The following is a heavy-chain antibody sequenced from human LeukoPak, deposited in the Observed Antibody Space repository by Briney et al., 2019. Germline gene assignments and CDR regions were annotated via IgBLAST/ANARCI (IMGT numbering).Heavy chain of an antibody. CDR1: GGSISSGGYY. CDR2: IYYSGST. J-gene: IGHJ4*02. D-gene: IGHD3-3*01. V-gene: IGHV4-31*03. Sequence: SETLSLTCTVSGGSISSGGYYWSWIRQHPGKGLEWIGYIYYSGSTYYNPSLKSRVTISVDTSKNQFSLKLSSVTAADTAVYYCASTIFGVVQYFDYWGQGTLVTVSS. CDR3: ASTIFGVVQYFDY.